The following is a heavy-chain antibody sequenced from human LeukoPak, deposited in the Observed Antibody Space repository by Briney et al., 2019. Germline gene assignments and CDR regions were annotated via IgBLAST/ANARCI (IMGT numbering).Heavy chain of an antibody. CDR1: GFTFSGFS. D-gene: IGHD3-10*02. J-gene: IGHJ6*04. Sequence: GGSLRLSCAVSGFTFSGFSMSWVRQAPGKGLEWVAIMNEYGSGIFYVDSVKGRFIISRDNAKNSLYLQMNSLRAEDTAVYYCAELGITMIGGVWGKGTTVTISS. CDR3: AELGITMIGGV. V-gene: IGHV3-7*01. CDR2: MNEYGSGI.